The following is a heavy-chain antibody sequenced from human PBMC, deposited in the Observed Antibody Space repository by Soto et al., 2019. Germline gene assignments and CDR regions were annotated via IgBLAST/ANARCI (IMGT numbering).Heavy chain of an antibody. D-gene: IGHD2-21*02. V-gene: IGHV4-34*01. J-gene: IGHJ4*02. Sequence: QVQLQQWGAGLLKPSETLSLTCAVYGGSFSGYYWSWIRQPPGKGLGWIGEINHSGSTNYNPSLKSRVTISVDTSKNQFSLKLSSVTAADTAVYYCARCGGDCDALDYWGQGTLVTVSS. CDR3: ARCGGDCDALDY. CDR1: GGSFSGYY. CDR2: INHSGST.